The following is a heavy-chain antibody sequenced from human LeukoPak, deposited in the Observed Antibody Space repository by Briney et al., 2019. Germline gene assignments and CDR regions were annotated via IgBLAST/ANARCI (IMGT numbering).Heavy chain of an antibody. CDR3: ARVRHYYDSSGYTIYYYYYYMDV. V-gene: IGHV1-18*01. D-gene: IGHD3-22*01. CDR1: GGTFSSYA. J-gene: IGHJ6*03. CDR2: ISAYNGNT. Sequence: ASVKVSCKASGGTFSSYAISWVRQAPGQGLEWMGWISAYNGNTNYAQKLQGRVTMTTDTSTSTAYMELRSLRSDDTAVYYCARVRHYYDSSGYTIYYYYYYMDVWGKGTTVTVSS.